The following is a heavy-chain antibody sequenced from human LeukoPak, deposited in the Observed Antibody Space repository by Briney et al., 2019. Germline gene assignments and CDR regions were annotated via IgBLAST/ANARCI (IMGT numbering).Heavy chain of an antibody. CDR1: GFTFSSYA. J-gene: IGHJ3*02. CDR3: AKPYDSSGYPPDASDI. D-gene: IGHD3-22*01. V-gene: IGHV3-23*01. Sequence: GGSLRLSCAASGFTFSSYAMSWVRQAPGKGLEWVSAISGSGGSTYYADSVKGRFTISRDNSKNTLYLQMNSLRAEDTAVYYCAKPYDSSGYPPDASDIWGQGTMVTVSS. CDR2: ISGSGGST.